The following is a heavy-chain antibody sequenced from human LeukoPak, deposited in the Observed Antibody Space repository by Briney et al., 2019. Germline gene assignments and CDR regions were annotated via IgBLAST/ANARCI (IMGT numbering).Heavy chain of an antibody. CDR2: IKQDGTGE. D-gene: IGHD2-2*01. V-gene: IGHV3-7*03. J-gene: IGHJ4*02. CDR1: GFIFNNEW. CDR3: ARDPCHGALDY. Sequence: GGSLRLSCAASGFIFNNEWMDWVRQAPGKGLEWVANIKQDGTGEYYVDSVRGRFSISKDNAKNSLYLQMNSLRAEDTAVYYCARDPCHGALDYWGQGALVTVSS.